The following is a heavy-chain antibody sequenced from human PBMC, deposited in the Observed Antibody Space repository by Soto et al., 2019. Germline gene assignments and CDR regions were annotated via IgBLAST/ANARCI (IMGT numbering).Heavy chain of an antibody. J-gene: IGHJ6*02. CDR3: AAAHKGYYYGMDV. CDR2: IVVGSGNT. V-gene: IGHV1-58*01. CDR1: GFTFTNSA. Sequence: SVKVSFKASGFTFTNSAVQWVRQARGQRLEWIGWIVVGSGNTIYAQNFQERVTITRDMSTSTAYMELSSLRSEDTAVYYCAAAHKGYYYGMDVWGQGTTVTVSS.